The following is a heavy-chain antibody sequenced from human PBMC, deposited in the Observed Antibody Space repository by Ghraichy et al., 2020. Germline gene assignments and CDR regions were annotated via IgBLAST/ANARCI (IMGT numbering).Heavy chain of an antibody. V-gene: IGHV1-18*01. CDR1: GYTFSTYG. CDR2: MSVFNGET. CDR3: ARSQPGRNRNGWYYHRHTWIAS. J-gene: IGHJ5*01. D-gene: IGHD6-19*01. Sequence: ASVKVSCKASGYTFSTYGVFWVRQAPGQGLEWVGWMSVFNGETKYGQNLQGRVTMTTDTSTTTSYMELRNLTSDDTAVYFCARSQPGRNRNGWYYHRHTWIASWGQVTLVIVSS.